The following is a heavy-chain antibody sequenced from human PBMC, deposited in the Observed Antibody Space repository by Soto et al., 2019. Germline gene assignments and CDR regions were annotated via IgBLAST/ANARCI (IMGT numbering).Heavy chain of an antibody. CDR3: AKEASGWGTGFDY. D-gene: IGHD3-16*01. CDR1: GFSFRSYG. CDR2: ISFDGTNT. V-gene: IGHV3-30*18. J-gene: IGHJ4*02. Sequence: QVQLVESGGRVVQPGRSLRLSCAASGFSFRSYGIHWVRQAPGKALEWVAVISFDGTNTHFSDSVKGRFTISRDNSKNTVFLQRNSLRPEDTAVYYCAKEASGWGTGFDYWGQGTLVTVSS.